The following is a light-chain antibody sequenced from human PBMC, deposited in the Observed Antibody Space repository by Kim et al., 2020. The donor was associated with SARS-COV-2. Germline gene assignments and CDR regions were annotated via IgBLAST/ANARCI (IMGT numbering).Light chain of an antibody. Sequence: GDKVTITCRASQDINNYLAWYQQKAGKAPQLLIYAASSLHSGVPSRFSGSGSGTAFALTISSLQPEDFATYYCQQLSTYPITFGQGTRL. CDR1: QDINNY. J-gene: IGKJ5*01. CDR3: QQLSTYPIT. CDR2: AAS. V-gene: IGKV1-9*01.